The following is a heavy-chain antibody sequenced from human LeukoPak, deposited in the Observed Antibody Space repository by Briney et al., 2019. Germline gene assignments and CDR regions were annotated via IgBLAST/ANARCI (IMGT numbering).Heavy chain of an antibody. D-gene: IGHD6-19*01. CDR2: IYYSGST. J-gene: IGHJ5*02. V-gene: IGHV4-59*01. Sequence: PSETLSLTCTVSGGSISSYYWSWIRQPPGKGLEWIGYIYYSGSTDYNPSLKSRVTISVDTSKNQFSLKLSSVTAADTAVYYCARGGHSSLGPRGYWFDPWGQGTLVTVSS. CDR1: GGSISSYY. CDR3: ARGGHSSLGPRGYWFDP.